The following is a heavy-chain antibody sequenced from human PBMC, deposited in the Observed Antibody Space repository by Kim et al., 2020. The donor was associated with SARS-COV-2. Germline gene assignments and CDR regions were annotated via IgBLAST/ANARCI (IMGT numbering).Heavy chain of an antibody. CDR1: GGSISSGGYY. CDR2: IYYSGST. CDR3: AYFGVATGAFDI. Sequence: SETLSLTCTVSGGSISSGGYYWSWIRQHPGKGLEWIGYIYYSGSTYYNPSLKSRVTISVDTSKNQFSLKLSSVTAADTAVYYCAYFGVATGAFDIWGQGTMVTVSS. V-gene: IGHV4-31*03. D-gene: IGHD3-3*01. J-gene: IGHJ3*02.